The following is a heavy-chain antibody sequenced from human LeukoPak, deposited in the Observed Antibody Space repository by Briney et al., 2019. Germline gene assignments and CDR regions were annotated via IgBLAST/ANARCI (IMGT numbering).Heavy chain of an antibody. J-gene: IGHJ4*02. V-gene: IGHV3-23*01. Sequence: GGSLRLSCAASGFTFSSYAMSWVRQAPGKGLERVSAISGSGGSTYYADSVKGRFTISRDNSKNTLYLQMNSLRAEDTAVYYCAKDLFRDSSGYYLDYWGQGTLVTVSS. CDR3: AKDLFRDSSGYYLDY. CDR2: ISGSGGST. D-gene: IGHD3-22*01. CDR1: GFTFSSYA.